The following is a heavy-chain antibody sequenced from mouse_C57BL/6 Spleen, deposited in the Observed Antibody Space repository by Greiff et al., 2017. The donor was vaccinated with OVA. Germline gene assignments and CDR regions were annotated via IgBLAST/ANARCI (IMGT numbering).Heavy chain of an antibody. CDR3: ARDYYGSSYHFDV. D-gene: IGHD1-1*01. J-gene: IGHJ1*03. CDR2: INPSTGGT. V-gene: IGHV1-43*01. CDR1: GYSFTGYY. Sequence: EVQLQQSGPELVKPGASVKISCKASGYSFTGYYMHWVKQSSETSLEWIGEINPSTGGTSYNQKFKGKATLTVDKSSSTAYMQLKSLTSEDSAVYYGARDYYGSSYHFDVWGTGTTVTVSS.